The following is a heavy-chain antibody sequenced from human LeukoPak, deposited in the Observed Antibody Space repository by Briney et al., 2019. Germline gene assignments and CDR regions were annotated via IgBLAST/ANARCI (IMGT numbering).Heavy chain of an antibody. V-gene: IGHV1-69*04. J-gene: IGHJ4*02. CDR1: GGTFSSYA. CDR2: IIPILGIA. D-gene: IGHD3-10*01. CDR3: GRSFGNYYGSGTPPLYFDY. Sequence: GASVKVSCKASGGTFSSYAISWVRQAPGQGLEWMGRIIPILGIANYAQKFQGRVTITADKSTSTAYMELSSLRSDDTAVYYCGRSFGNYYGSGTPPLYFDYWGQGTLITVSS.